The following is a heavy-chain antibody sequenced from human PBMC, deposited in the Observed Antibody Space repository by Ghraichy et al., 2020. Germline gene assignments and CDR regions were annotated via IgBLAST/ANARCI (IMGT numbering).Heavy chain of an antibody. V-gene: IGHV6-1*01. CDR2: TYYRSKWYN. J-gene: IGHJ4*02. Sequence: SETLSLTCAISGDSVSSNSAAWNWIRQSPSRGLEWLGRTYYRSKWYNDYAVSVKSRITINPDTSKNQFSLQLNSVTPEDTAVYYCARSTPILLWFGELSQWIPNAPDYWGQGTLVTVSS. D-gene: IGHD3-10*01. CDR1: GDSVSSNSAA. CDR3: ARSTPILLWFGELSQWIPNAPDY.